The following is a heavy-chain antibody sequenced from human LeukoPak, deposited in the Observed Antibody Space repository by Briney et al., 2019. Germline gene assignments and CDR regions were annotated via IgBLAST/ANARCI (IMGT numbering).Heavy chain of an antibody. CDR2: IRSKAYGGTT. V-gene: IGHV3-49*03. CDR1: GFTFGDYA. CDR3: TTEGYGDAFDI. J-gene: IGHJ3*02. D-gene: IGHD2-15*01. Sequence: GGSLRLSRTASGFTFGDYAMSWFRQAPGKGLEWVGFIRSKAYGGTTEYAASVKGRFTISRDDSKSIAYLQMNSLKTEDTAVYYCTTEGYGDAFDIWGLGTMVTVSS.